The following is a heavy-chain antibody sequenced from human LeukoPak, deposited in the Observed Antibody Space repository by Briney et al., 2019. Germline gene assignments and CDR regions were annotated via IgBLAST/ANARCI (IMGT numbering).Heavy chain of an antibody. CDR3: ATYRQVQVPFEC. Sequence: GGSLRLSCAASGFTFSTFAMIWVRQPPGKVLEWVSSIFPSGGEIHYADSVKGRFTISRDNSKSTLSLQMNSLRAEDTAIYYCATYRQVQVPFECWGQGTLVTVSS. V-gene: IGHV3-23*01. CDR2: IFPSGGEI. D-gene: IGHD5-18*01. J-gene: IGHJ4*02. CDR1: GFTFSTFA.